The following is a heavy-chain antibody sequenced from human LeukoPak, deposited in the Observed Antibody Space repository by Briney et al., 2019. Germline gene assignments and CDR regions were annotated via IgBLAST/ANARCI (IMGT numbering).Heavy chain of an antibody. Sequence: SETLSPTCAVYGGSFSGYYWSWIRQPPGKGLEWIGEINHSGSTNYNPSLKSRVTTSVDTSKNQFSLKLSSVTAADTAVYYCARLSGGQWLVRGNFDYWGQGTLVTVSS. CDR2: INHSGST. CDR3: ARLSGGQWLVRGNFDY. J-gene: IGHJ4*02. V-gene: IGHV4-34*01. D-gene: IGHD6-19*01. CDR1: GGSFSGYY.